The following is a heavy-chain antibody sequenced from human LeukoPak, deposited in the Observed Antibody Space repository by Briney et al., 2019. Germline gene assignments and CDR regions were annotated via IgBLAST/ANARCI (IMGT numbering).Heavy chain of an antibody. Sequence: GGSLRLSCAASGFTFSDFYMSWIRQAPGKGPEWVSYIRSTSSYTNYADSVKGRFTISRDNSKNTLYLQMGSLRSEDMAVYYCARGEAAGLPFDNWGQGTQVTVSS. J-gene: IGHJ4*02. CDR2: IRSTSSYT. D-gene: IGHD6-13*01. CDR3: ARGEAAGLPFDN. CDR1: GFTFSDFY. V-gene: IGHV3-11*06.